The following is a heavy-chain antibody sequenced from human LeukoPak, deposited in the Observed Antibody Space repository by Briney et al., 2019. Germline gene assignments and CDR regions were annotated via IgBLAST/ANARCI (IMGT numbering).Heavy chain of an antibody. J-gene: IGHJ4*02. CDR2: ISSSADTI. V-gene: IGHV3-48*03. CDR3: VTAPTRTYSVY. Sequence: GGSLRLSCAASGFTFSSYAMSWVRQTPGKGLEWVSYISSSADTIYYTDSVKGRFTISRDNAKNSLFLQMNSLRPEDTAVYYCVTAPTRTYSVYWGQGILVTVSS. CDR1: GFTFSSYA. D-gene: IGHD2-15*01.